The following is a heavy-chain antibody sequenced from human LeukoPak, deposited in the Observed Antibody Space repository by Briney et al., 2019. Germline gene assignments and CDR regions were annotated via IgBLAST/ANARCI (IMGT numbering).Heavy chain of an antibody. CDR1: GFTFRSYE. CDR3: ARGPGSGLGMTRYFDY. Sequence: GGSLRLSCAPSGFTFRSYEMDWVRQAPGKGLEWVSYISGSGSTIYYADSVKGRFTISRDNAKYSLYLQMNSLRAEIMAFYYCARGPGSGLGMTRYFDYWGQGTLVTVSS. D-gene: IGHD7-27*01. CDR2: ISGSGSTI. J-gene: IGHJ4*02. V-gene: IGHV3-48*03.